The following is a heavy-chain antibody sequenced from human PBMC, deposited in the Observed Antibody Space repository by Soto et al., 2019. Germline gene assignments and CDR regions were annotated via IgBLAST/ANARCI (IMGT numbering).Heavy chain of an antibody. V-gene: IGHV4-31*03. CDR1: GGSISSGGYY. CDR2: IYYSGST. CDR3: ARDPQECSGGSCYFDY. D-gene: IGHD2-15*01. J-gene: IGHJ4*02. Sequence: LSLTCTVSGGSISSGGYYWSWIRQHPGKGLEWIGYIYYSGSTYYNPSLKSRVTISVDTSKNQFSLKLSSVTAADTAVYYCARDPQECSGGSCYFDYWGQGTLVTVPS.